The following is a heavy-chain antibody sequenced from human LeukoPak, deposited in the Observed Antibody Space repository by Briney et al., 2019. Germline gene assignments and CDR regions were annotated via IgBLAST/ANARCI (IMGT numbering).Heavy chain of an antibody. J-gene: IGHJ4*02. Sequence: RGSLRLSCAASGFTFSSYSMNWVRQAPGKGLEWVSSISSSSSYIYYADSVKGRFTISRDNAKSSLYLQMNSLRAEDTAVYYCARDEYSSGYYNDYWGQGTLVTVSS. V-gene: IGHV3-21*01. CDR2: ISSSSSYI. CDR1: GFTFSSYS. D-gene: IGHD3-22*01. CDR3: ARDEYSSGYYNDY.